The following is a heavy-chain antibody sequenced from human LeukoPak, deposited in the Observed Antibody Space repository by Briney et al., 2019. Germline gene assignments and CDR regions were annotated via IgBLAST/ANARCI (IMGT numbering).Heavy chain of an antibody. CDR2: IIPILGTA. CDR3: ARQARRGSYYEFADY. J-gene: IGHJ4*02. CDR1: GGTFSSYA. Sequence: ASVKVSCKASGGTFSSYAISWVRQAPGQGLEWMGGIIPILGTANYAQKFQGRVTITADESTSTAYMELSSLRSEDTAVYYCARQARRGSYYEFADYWGQGTLVTVSS. D-gene: IGHD1-26*01. V-gene: IGHV1-69*01.